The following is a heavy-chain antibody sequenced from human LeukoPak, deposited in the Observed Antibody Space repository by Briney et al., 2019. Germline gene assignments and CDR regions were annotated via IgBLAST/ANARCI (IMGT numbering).Heavy chain of an antibody. Sequence: GASVKVSCKASGYTFTSYDINWVRQVTGQGLEWMGWMNPNSGNTGYAQKFQGRVTITTDESTSTAYMELSSLRSEDTAVYYCCMGVFGVVKGSFDYWGQGTLVTVSS. CDR1: GYTFTSYD. CDR2: MNPNSGNT. CDR3: CMGVFGVVKGSFDY. V-gene: IGHV1-8*01. J-gene: IGHJ4*02. D-gene: IGHD3-3*01.